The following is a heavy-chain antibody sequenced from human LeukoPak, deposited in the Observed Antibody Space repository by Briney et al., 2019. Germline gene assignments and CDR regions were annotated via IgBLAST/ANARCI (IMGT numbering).Heavy chain of an antibody. V-gene: IGHV4-39*07. Sequence: PSETLSLTCTVSGGSISSSSYYWGWIRQPPGKGLEWIGSIYYSGSTYYNPSLKSRVTISVDTSKNQFSLKLSSVTAADTAVYYCARDPPTTAMVNYFDYWGQGTLVTVSS. CDR3: ARDPPTTAMVNYFDY. D-gene: IGHD5-18*01. CDR2: IYYSGST. J-gene: IGHJ4*02. CDR1: GGSISSSSYY.